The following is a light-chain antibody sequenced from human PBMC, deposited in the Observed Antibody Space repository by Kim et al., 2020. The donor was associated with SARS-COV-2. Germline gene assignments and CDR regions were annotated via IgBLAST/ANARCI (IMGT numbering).Light chain of an antibody. Sequence: QAGLTQPPSVSKGLRQTATLTCTGNTNNAGDEGTAWLQQHRGHPPKLLSYRDNNRPSGISERFSASRSGNTASLTITGLQPEDEADYYCSAWDSSLSAWVFGGGTQLTVL. V-gene: IGLV10-54*04. CDR2: RDN. J-gene: IGLJ3*02. CDR1: TNNAGDEG. CDR3: SAWDSSLSAWV.